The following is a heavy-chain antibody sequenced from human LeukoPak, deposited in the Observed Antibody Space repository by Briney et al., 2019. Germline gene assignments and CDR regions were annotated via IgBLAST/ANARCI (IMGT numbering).Heavy chain of an antibody. Sequence: SETLSLTCTVSGGSISSYYWSCIRQPPGKGLEWIGYVHYSGSTNYNPSLKSRVTISVDTSKNQFSLILNSVTAADTAVYYCARGPYYYGSGSNLFDYWGLGTLVTVSS. V-gene: IGHV4-59*01. D-gene: IGHD3-10*01. CDR2: VHYSGST. CDR3: ARGPYYYGSGSNLFDY. CDR1: GGSISSYY. J-gene: IGHJ4*02.